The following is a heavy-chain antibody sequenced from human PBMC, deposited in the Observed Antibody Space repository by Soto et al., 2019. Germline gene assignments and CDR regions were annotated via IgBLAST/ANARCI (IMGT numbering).Heavy chain of an antibody. CDR1: GFTFSSYA. Sequence: EVQLLESGGGLVQPGGSLRLSCAASGFTFSSYAMSWVRQAPGKGLEWVSAISGSGGSTYYADSVKCRFTITRDNSKNTLYLQMTSLRADDTAVYYCAPHLWFGEIYYWGQGTLVTVSS. J-gene: IGHJ4*02. V-gene: IGHV3-23*01. CDR3: APHLWFGEIYY. D-gene: IGHD3-10*01. CDR2: ISGSGGST.